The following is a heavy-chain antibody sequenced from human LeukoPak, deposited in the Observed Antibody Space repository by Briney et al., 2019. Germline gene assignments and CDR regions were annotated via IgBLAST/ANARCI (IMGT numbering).Heavy chain of an antibody. CDR2: ISSTGTYI. CDR1: GFTFSSYT. Sequence: GRSLRLSCAASGFTFSSYTMNWVRQAPGKGLEWVSSISSTGTYIYYADSVKGRFTISRDNAKNSLFLQMNSLGAGDTAMYYCARDPPDYGGNSNYWGQGTLVSVSS. CDR3: ARDPPDYGGNSNY. J-gene: IGHJ4*02. V-gene: IGHV3-21*01. D-gene: IGHD4-23*01.